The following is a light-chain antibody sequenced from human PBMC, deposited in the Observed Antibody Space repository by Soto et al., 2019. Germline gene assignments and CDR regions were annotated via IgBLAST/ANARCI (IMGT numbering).Light chain of an antibody. J-gene: IGLJ1*01. CDR3: CSYAGGGTYV. V-gene: IGLV2-23*02. CDR1: INDVGTYNL. CDR2: EVT. Sequence: QSALTQPASVSGSPGQSITISCTGTINDVGTYNLVPWFQQHPGKAPKLMIYEVTERPSGVSNRFSGSKSGNAASLTISGLQAEDEADYHCCSYAGGGTYVFGTGTKVTVL.